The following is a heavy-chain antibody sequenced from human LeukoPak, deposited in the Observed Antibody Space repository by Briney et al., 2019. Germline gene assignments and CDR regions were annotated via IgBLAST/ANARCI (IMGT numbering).Heavy chain of an antibody. Sequence: KPGGSLRLSCAASGFTFSSYSMNWVRQPPGKGLEWIGSLYSGGLTYYNPSLKSRVTISVDTSKNQFSLKVTSVTAADTAVYSCASGGYSSGWYGSFDIWGQWTVVTVSS. J-gene: IGHJ3*02. CDR3: ASGGYSSGWYGSFDI. CDR2: LYSGGLT. D-gene: IGHD6-19*01. V-gene: IGHV4-39*01. CDR1: GFTFSSYSMN.